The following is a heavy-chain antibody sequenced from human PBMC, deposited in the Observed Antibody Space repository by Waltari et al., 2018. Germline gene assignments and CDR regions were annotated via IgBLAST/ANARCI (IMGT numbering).Heavy chain of an antibody. CDR2: MNHNSGNT. J-gene: IGHJ6*02. V-gene: IGHV1-8*01. D-gene: IGHD6-6*01. Sequence: QVQLVQSGAEVKKPGVSVKVSCKASGYTFTSYDINWVRQATGQGLEWMGWMNHNSGNTGDAQKFQGRVTMTRNTSISTAYMELSSLRSEDTAVYYCARGVHYYYYYGMDVWGQGTTVTVSS. CDR1: GYTFTSYD. CDR3: ARGVHYYYYYGMDV.